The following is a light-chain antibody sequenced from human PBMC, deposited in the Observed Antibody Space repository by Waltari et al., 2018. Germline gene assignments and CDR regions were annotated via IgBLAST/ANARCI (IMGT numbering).Light chain of an antibody. CDR3: QQYAGAPYS. J-gene: IGKJ2*03. Sequence: EILLTQSPGTLSLSPGERATLSCRASQTVSNSYLAWYQQKPGQAPRLLIYGVSRRATSIPDRVTGSGSGTDFSLTISGLEPEDFAVYYCQQYAGAPYSFGQGTKLEIK. V-gene: IGKV3-20*01. CDR2: GVS. CDR1: QTVSNSY.